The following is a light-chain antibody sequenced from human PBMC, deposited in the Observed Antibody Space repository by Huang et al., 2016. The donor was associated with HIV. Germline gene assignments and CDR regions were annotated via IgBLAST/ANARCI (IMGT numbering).Light chain of an antibody. CDR1: HSLLTSPNRKNY. CDR2: WAS. J-gene: IGKJ3*01. Sequence: DIVMTQSPDFLAVSLGERATISCKSRHSLLTSPNRKNYLAWYQQNPGQPPKLLIYWASVRESGVPDRFIGSGSGTDFTLTITSLQAEDVAVYFCQQYFFSPMTFGPGTKVDI. V-gene: IGKV4-1*01. CDR3: QQYFFSPMT.